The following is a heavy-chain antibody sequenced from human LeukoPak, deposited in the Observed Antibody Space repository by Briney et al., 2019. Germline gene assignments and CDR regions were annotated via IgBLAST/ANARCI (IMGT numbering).Heavy chain of an antibody. Sequence: GGSLRLSCAASGFTFSSYGMHWVRQAPGKGLEWVAVIWYDGSNKYYADSVKGRFTISRDNSKNTLYLQMNSLRAEDTAVYYCARDTKIAAAGVTYYYYYGMGVWGQGTTVTVSS. J-gene: IGHJ6*02. CDR1: GFTFSSYG. CDR2: IWYDGSNK. D-gene: IGHD6-13*01. V-gene: IGHV3-33*01. CDR3: ARDTKIAAAGVTYYYYYGMGV.